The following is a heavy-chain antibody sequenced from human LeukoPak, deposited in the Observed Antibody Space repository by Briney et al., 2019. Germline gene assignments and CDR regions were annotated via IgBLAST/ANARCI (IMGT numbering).Heavy chain of an antibody. V-gene: IGHV3-66*01. CDR2: IHSGGRT. CDR1: GFTVTYND. CDR3: ARNGIYGDYV. Sequence: PGGSLRLSCAASGFTVTYNDMSWVRQAPGKGLEWVSDIHSGGRTYYADSLKDRFTISRDNSKNTLYLQMSSLRVEDTAVYYCARNGIYGDYVWGQGTLVTVSS. J-gene: IGHJ4*02. D-gene: IGHD4-17*01.